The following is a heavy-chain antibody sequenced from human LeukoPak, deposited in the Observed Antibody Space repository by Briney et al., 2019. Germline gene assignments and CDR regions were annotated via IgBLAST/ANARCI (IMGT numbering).Heavy chain of an antibody. Sequence: GGSLRLPGVDSGFTFTNAWMSWVRQAPGKGLEWIGRIKSKTDGETTNYAEPVRGRFTISRDDSKSAVYLQMNSLKIEDTAVYYCTTDLGTYYHGSQRLIPIDYWGQGTLVTVSS. D-gene: IGHD3-10*01. CDR3: TTDLGTYYHGSQRLIPIDY. V-gene: IGHV3-15*01. CDR1: GFTFTNAW. J-gene: IGHJ4*02. CDR2: IKSKTDGETT.